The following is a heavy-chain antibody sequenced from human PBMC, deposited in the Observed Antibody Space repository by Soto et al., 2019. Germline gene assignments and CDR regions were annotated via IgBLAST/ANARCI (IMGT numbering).Heavy chain of an antibody. D-gene: IGHD3-22*01. CDR1: GFSLTSNGVS. CDR2: IYWDDAK. V-gene: IGHV2-5*02. CDR3: AQRPFHSATSGWVY. J-gene: IGHJ4*02. Sequence: QITLKESGPTLVKPTQTLTLTCTFSGFSLTSNGVSVGWIRQPPGKALEWLGVIYWDDAKRYRPSLKSRLTITTDTYQNQVLLTMTNRDPVDTGAHYCAQRPFHSATSGWVYWGQGALVTVSS.